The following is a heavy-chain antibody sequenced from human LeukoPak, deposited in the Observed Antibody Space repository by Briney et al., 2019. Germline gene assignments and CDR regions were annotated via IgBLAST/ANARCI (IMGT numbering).Heavy chain of an antibody. CDR2: ISGSGGST. CDR3: ANYYGSGRYGMDV. D-gene: IGHD3-10*01. CDR1: GFTFSSYA. J-gene: IGHJ6*02. Sequence: GGSLRLSCAASGFTFSSYAMSWVRQAPGKGQEWVSAISGSGGSTYYADSVKGRFTISRDNSKNTLYLQMDSLRAGDTAVYYCANYYGSGRYGMDVWGQGTTVTVSS. V-gene: IGHV3-23*01.